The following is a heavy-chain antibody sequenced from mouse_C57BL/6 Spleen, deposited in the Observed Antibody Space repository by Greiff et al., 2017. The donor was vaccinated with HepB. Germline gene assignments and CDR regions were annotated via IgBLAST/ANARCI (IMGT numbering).Heavy chain of an antibody. CDR1: GYAFSSSW. CDR3: AKTAQATDFDY. V-gene: IGHV1-82*01. D-gene: IGHD3-2*02. CDR2: IYPGDGDT. Sequence: VQLQQSGPELVKPGASVKISCKASGYAFSSSWMNWVKQRPGKGLEWIGRIYPGDGDTNYNGKFKGKATLTADKSSSTAYMQLSSLTSEDSAVYFRAKTAQATDFDYWGQGTTLTVSS. J-gene: IGHJ2*01.